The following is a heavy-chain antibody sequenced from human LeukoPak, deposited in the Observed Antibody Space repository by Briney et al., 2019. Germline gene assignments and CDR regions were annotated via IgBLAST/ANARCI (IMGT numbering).Heavy chain of an antibody. D-gene: IGHD2-15*01. CDR2: ISGRGAST. Sequence: GGSLSLSCAASGFTLTSYAMNWVRQAPGKRLEWVSGISGRGASTYYADSVKGRLTISRDISKNTLYLQLNSLRAEDTAVYCCAKTPLGRRQTLDSWGQGALVTVSS. V-gene: IGHV3-23*01. CDR3: AKTPLGRRQTLDS. J-gene: IGHJ4*02. CDR1: GFTLTSYA.